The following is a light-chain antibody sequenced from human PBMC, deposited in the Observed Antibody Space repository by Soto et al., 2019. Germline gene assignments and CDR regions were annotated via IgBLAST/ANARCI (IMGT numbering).Light chain of an antibody. V-gene: IGKV3-11*01. Sequence: EIVLTQSPATLSLSPGERATLSCRASQSVSTYLAWYPQKPGQAPRLLIYDASNRATGTPARFSGSGSGTDFTLTISSLESEDFAVYYCQQRSNWPRTFGQGTKLEIK. CDR1: QSVSTY. CDR3: QQRSNWPRT. CDR2: DAS. J-gene: IGKJ2*01.